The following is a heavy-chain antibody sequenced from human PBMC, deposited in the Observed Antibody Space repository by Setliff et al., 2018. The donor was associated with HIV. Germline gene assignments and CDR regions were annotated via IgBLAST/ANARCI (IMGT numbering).Heavy chain of an antibody. CDR1: GGSFNAYY. V-gene: IGHV4-34*01. Sequence: PSETLSLTCAVSGGSFNAYYWSWIRQPPGKGLEWIGESNHSGNTTYNPSLKSRVTISLDTSKEQFSLELSSATAADTAVYYCATLDHSGGNFLAYWGQGSLVTVSS. D-gene: IGHD2-21*02. CDR3: ATLDHSGGNFLAY. CDR2: SNHSGNT. J-gene: IGHJ4*02.